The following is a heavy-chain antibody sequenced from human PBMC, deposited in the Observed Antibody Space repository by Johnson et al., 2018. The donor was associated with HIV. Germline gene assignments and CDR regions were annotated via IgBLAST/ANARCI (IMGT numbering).Heavy chain of an antibody. D-gene: IGHD5-12*01. V-gene: IGHV3-23*04. J-gene: IGHJ3*02. CDR2: ISGSGGST. Sequence: MLLVESGGGLVQPGGSLRLSCAASGFTFSSYAMSCVRQAPGKGLEWVSAISGSGGSTYYAYSVKGRFTISRDNSKNTLYLKMNSLRAEDTAVYYCEKDSHGLRAFDIWGQGTMVTVSS. CDR3: EKDSHGLRAFDI. CDR1: GFTFSSYA.